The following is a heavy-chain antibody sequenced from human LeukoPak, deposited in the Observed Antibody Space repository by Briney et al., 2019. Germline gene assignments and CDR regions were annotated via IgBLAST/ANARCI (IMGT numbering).Heavy chain of an antibody. CDR2: IYYTGST. CDR1: GGSISNYY. V-gene: IGHV4-59*01. D-gene: IGHD1-7*01. CDR3: ARAGYSWDYGYYSDY. J-gene: IGHJ4*02. Sequence: SETLSLTCTVSGGSISNYYWTWIRQPPGKGLEWIGCIYYTGSTNYSPSLKSRVSISVDTSKNQFSLKLNSVTGADTAVYYCARAGYSWDYGYYSDYWGQGTLVTVSS.